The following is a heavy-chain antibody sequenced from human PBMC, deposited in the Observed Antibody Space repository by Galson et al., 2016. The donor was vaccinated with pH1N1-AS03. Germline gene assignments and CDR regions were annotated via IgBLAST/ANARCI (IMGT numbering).Heavy chain of an antibody. CDR3: ARRRSYYDFWSGYSDY. J-gene: IGHJ4*02. Sequence: SLRLSCAASGFTFSDYAMHWVRQAPGKGLEYVSAISSDASGTYYANSVKGRFTISSDNSKNTVYLQMGSLRAEDIAVYYCARRRSYYDFWSGYSDYWGQGTLVTVSS. D-gene: IGHD3-3*01. CDR1: GFTFSDYA. V-gene: IGHV3-64*01. CDR2: ISSDASGT.